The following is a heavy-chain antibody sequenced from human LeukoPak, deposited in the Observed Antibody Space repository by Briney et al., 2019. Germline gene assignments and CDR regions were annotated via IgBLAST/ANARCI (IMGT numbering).Heavy chain of an antibody. D-gene: IGHD3-22*01. J-gene: IGHJ4*02. CDR3: VNGVVYYEDISGDY. CDR2: INPNTGGT. Sequence: ASVKVSCKASGYTFIGYYIHWIRQAPGQGLEWMGRINPNTGGTNYAQNFQGRVTMTRDTSITTAYMELSSLRSDDTAVYYCVNGVVYYEDISGDYWGQGTLVTVSS. CDR1: GYTFIGYY. V-gene: IGHV1-2*06.